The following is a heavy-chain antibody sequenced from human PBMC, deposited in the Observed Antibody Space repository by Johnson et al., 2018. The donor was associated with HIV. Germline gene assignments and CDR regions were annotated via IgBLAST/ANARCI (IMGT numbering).Heavy chain of an antibody. CDR2: IKQDGSEK. V-gene: IGHV3-7*05. CDR3: ARDRVHGGSYYSGAFDI. CDR1: GFTFSRYW. Sequence: VESGGGLVQPGGSLRVSCAASGFTFSRYWMSWVRQAPGKGLEWVANIKQDGSEKYYVDSVKGRFTISRDNAKNSLHLQMNGLRAEDTAVYYCARDRVHGGSYYSGAFDIWGQGTMVTVSS. J-gene: IGHJ3*02. D-gene: IGHD1-26*01.